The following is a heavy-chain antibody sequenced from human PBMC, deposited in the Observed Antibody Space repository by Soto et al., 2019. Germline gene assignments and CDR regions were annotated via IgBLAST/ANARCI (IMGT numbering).Heavy chain of an antibody. J-gene: IGHJ4*02. CDR3: ASDILTGYYFDY. CDR2: INLSGST. D-gene: IGHD3-9*01. V-gene: IGHV4-34*01. Sequence: PSETLSLTCAVYGGSFSGYYWSWIRQPPGKGLEWIGEINLSGSTNYNPSLKSRVTISVDTSKNQFSLKLSSVTAADTAVYYCASDILTGYYFDYWGQGTLVTVSS. CDR1: GGSFSGYY.